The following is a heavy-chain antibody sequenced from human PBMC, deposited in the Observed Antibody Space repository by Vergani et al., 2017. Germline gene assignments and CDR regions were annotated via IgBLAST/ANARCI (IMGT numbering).Heavy chain of an antibody. CDR1: GGTFKSNT. V-gene: IGHV1-69*01. Sequence: QVQLVQSGAEVKKPGSSVKVSCKTSGGTFKSNTFSWVRQAPGQGLEWMGGIIPIFGTADYAQDFQGRLSITADESTSTAYMELSSLRSEDTAVYYCARRLQLFGMDVWGQGTTVTVSS. CDR3: ARRLQLFGMDV. J-gene: IGHJ6*02. D-gene: IGHD2-15*01. CDR2: IIPIFGTA.